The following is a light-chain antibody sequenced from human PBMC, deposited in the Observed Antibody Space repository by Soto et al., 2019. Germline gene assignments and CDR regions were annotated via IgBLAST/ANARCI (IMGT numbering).Light chain of an antibody. CDR2: DAS. V-gene: IGKV3-11*01. Sequence: EIVLTQSPATLSLSPGERATLSCRASQSFSSYLAWYQQKPGQAPRLLIYDASNRATGIPARFSGSGSGTDFALTISSLEPEDFAVYYCQQRSNWPPILITFGQGTRLEIK. CDR3: QQRSNWPPILIT. CDR1: QSFSSY. J-gene: IGKJ5*01.